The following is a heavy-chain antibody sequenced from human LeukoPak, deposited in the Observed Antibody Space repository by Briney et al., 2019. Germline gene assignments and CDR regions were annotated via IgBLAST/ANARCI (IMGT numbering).Heavy chain of an antibody. D-gene: IGHD5-18*01. J-gene: IGHJ6*03. CDR3: AMSREDSSYYYYMDV. CDR1: GGSISSSSYY. CDR2: IYYSGST. V-gene: IGHV4-39*01. Sequence: PSETLSLTCTVSGGSISSSSYYWGWIRQPPGKGLEWIGSIYYSGSTYYNPSLKSRVTISVDTSKNQFSLRLSSVTAADTAMYYCAMSREDSSYYYYMDVWGKGTTVTISS.